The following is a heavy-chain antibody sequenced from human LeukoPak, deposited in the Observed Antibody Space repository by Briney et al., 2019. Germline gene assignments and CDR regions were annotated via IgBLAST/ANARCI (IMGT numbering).Heavy chain of an antibody. J-gene: IGHJ5*02. CDR1: GGTFTSYA. V-gene: IGHV1-69*05. CDR2: IIPIFGTA. Sequence: SVKVSCKASGGTFTSYATSWVRQAPGQGLEWMGGIIPIFGTANYAQKFQGRVTITTDESTSTAYMELSSLRSEDTAVYYCANARRRPNWFDPWGQGTLVTVSS. CDR3: ANARRRPNWFDP.